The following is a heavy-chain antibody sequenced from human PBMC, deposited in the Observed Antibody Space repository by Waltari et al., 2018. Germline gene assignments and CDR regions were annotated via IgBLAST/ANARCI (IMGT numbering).Heavy chain of an antibody. CDR2: ISSSSSYI. D-gene: IGHD1-26*01. Sequence: EVQLVESGGGLVTPGGSLRLSCAASGFTCSSYSMDWVRQAPGRGLEWVSSISSSSSYIYYADSVKGRFTISRDNSENTLYLQMNSLRPEDTAVYYCARDEVPGKFDSWGQGTLVTVSS. V-gene: IGHV3-21*01. CDR1: GFTCSSYS. J-gene: IGHJ4*02. CDR3: ARDEVPGKFDS.